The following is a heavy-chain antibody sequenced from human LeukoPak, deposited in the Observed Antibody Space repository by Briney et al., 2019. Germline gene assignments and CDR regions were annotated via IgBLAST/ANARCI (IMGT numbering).Heavy chain of an antibody. Sequence: GGSLRLSCAASGFTFSSYGMHWVRQAPGKGLEWVAVISYDGSNKYYADSVKGRFTISRDNSKNTLYLQMNSLRAEDTAVYYCAREAGHYYDSSGYFDYWGQGTLVTVSS. CDR1: GFTFSSYG. CDR3: AREAGHYYDSSGYFDY. D-gene: IGHD3-22*01. J-gene: IGHJ4*02. V-gene: IGHV3-30*19. CDR2: ISYDGSNK.